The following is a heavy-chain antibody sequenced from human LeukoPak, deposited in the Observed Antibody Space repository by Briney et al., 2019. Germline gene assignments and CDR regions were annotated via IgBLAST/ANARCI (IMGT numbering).Heavy chain of an antibody. D-gene: IGHD5-12*01. Sequence: SETLSLTCAVYGGSLSGYYWSWIRQPPGKGLEWIGQINHSGSTNYNPSLKSRVTISVDTSKNQFSLKLNSVTASDTAVYYCARDPARAESGGTLRLGFDYWGQGTLVTVSS. V-gene: IGHV4-34*01. CDR2: INHSGST. CDR1: GGSLSGYY. CDR3: ARDPARAESGGTLRLGFDY. J-gene: IGHJ4*02.